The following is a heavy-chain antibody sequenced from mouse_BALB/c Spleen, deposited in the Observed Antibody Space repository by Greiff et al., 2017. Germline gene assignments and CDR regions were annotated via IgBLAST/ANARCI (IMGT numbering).Heavy chain of an antibody. CDR3: ARVITTVVFDY. Sequence: EVQRVESGGGLVKPGGSLKLSCAASGFTFSSYAMSWVRQTPEKRLEWVATISSGGSYTYYPDSVKGRFTISRDNAKNTLYLQMSSLRSEDTAMYYCARVITTVVFDYWGQGTTLTVSS. CDR2: ISSGGSYT. V-gene: IGHV5-9-3*01. CDR1: GFTFSSYA. J-gene: IGHJ2*01. D-gene: IGHD1-1*01.